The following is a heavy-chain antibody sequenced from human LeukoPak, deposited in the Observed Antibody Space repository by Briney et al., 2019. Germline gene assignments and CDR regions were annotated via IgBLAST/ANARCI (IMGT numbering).Heavy chain of an antibody. CDR2: IAPGDSDT. Sequence: GESLKISCKGSGYSFTAYWVGWVGQMPGEGLEFMGIIAPGDSDTRYNPAFQGQVTISADKSITTAYLQWSSLKASDTAMYYCARGDCSGGNCHFDYWGQGTLVTVSS. CDR1: GYSFTAYW. J-gene: IGHJ4*02. V-gene: IGHV5-51*01. CDR3: ARGDCSGGNCHFDY. D-gene: IGHD2-15*01.